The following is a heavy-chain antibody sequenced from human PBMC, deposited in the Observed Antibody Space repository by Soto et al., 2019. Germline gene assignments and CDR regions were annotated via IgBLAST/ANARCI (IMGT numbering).Heavy chain of an antibody. CDR1: GFNFSSYS. CDR2: ISSSSSYI. CDR3: ARVVDRSYGGTDYALDAFDI. Sequence: GGSLILSCAASGFNFSSYSMNWVRPAPGKGLEWVSSISSSSSYIYYADSVKGRFTISRDNAKNSLYLQMNSLRAEDTAVYYCARVVDRSYGGTDYALDAFDIWGQRTMVTV. D-gene: IGHD2-2*01. V-gene: IGHV3-21*01. J-gene: IGHJ3*02.